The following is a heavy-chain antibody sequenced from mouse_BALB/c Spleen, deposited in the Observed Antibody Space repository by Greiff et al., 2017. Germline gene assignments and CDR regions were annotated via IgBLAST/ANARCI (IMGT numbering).Heavy chain of an antibody. J-gene: IGHJ2*01. CDR1: GYTFTSYY. CDR2: IYPGNVNT. CDR3: ARGLWSHYFDY. V-gene: IGHV1S56*01. D-gene: IGHD1-1*02. Sequence: VQLQQSGPELVKPGASVRISCKASGYTFTSYYIHWVKQRPGQGLEWIGWIYPGNVNTKYNEKFKGKATLTADKSSSTAYMQLSSLTSVDSAVYFCARGLWSHYFDYWGQGTTLTVSS.